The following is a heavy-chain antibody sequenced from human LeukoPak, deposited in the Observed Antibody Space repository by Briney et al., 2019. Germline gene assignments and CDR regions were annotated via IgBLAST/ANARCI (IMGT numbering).Heavy chain of an antibody. J-gene: IGHJ4*02. V-gene: IGHV3-11*03. Sequence: SGGSLRLSCAASGFTVSSHYMRWVRQAPGKGLEWVSYISSSSSYTNYADSVKGRFTISRDNAKNSLYLQMNSLRAEDTAVYYCAAHYGDSYYFDYWGQGTLVTVSS. CDR3: AAHYGDSYYFDY. CDR2: ISSSSSYT. CDR1: GFTVSSHY. D-gene: IGHD4-17*01.